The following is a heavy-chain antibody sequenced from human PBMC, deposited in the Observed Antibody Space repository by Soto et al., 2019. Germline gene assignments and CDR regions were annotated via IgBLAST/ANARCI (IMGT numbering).Heavy chain of an antibody. CDR3: ARADCTNGVCYLDY. CDR1: GFTFSSYS. CDR2: ISSSSSYI. D-gene: IGHD2-8*01. J-gene: IGHJ4*02. V-gene: IGHV3-21*01. Sequence: GSLRLSCAASGFTFSSYSMNWVRQEPGKGLEWVSSISSSSSYIYYADSVKGRFTISRDNAKNSLYLQMNSLRAEDTAVYFCARADCTNGVCYLDYWGQGTLVTVSS.